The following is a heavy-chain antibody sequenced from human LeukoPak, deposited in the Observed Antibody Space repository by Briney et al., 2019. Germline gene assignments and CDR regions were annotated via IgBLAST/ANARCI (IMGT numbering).Heavy chain of an antibody. V-gene: IGHV5-51*01. CDR3: ARHSSRWFAGGGFDI. Sequence: GESLKISCKGSGYNFTNHWIGWVRQMPGKGLEWMGIIFPTDSNTRYRPSFRGQVTISADKSISTAYLQWSSLKAWDTAIYYCARHSSRWFAGGGFDIWGQGTMVSVSS. D-gene: IGHD6-13*01. CDR1: GYNFTNHW. J-gene: IGHJ3*02. CDR2: IFPTDSNT.